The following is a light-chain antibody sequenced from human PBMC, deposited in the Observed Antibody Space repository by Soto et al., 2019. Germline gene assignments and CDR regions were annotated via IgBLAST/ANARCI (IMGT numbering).Light chain of an antibody. Sequence: DIQMTQSPSSVSASIGDRVTITCRARQDIGSWLAWYQQKPGRAPKLLIYTASTLQTGVPSRFRGSGSGIDFTLTISDLQPVDFATYYCQQANSFPRTFGQGTRLRMK. CDR1: QDIGSW. CDR2: TAS. J-gene: IGKJ2*01. V-gene: IGKV1-12*01. CDR3: QQANSFPRT.